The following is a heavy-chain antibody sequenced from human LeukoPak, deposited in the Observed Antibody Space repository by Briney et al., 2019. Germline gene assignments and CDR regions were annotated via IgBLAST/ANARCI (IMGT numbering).Heavy chain of an antibody. D-gene: IGHD3-22*01. CDR1: GVTHTGYSISINGYS. V-gene: IGHV3-23*01. Sequence: GGSLRLSCSVSGVTHTGYSISINGYSMTWIRQAPGKGLEWVSAISGSGDSTYSADSMKSRFTISRDNSKNTLHLQMNSLRAEDTAVYYCAKEVVVVITAPTEAGFDYWGQGTLVTVSS. CDR3: AKEVVVVITAPTEAGFDY. J-gene: IGHJ4*02. CDR2: ISGSGDST.